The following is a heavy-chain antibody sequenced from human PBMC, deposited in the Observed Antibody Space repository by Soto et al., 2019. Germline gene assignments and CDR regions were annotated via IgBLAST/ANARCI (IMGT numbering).Heavy chain of an antibody. Sequence: QVQLVESGGGVVQPGRSLRLSCAASGFTFSSCAMHWVRQAPGKGLEWVALISYDGSNKYYADSVKGRFTISRDNSKNTLNLQMNSLRAEDTAVYYCARDRGELRFLEWSDCFDYWGQGTLVTVSS. CDR2: ISYDGSNK. CDR1: GFTFSSCA. CDR3: ARDRGELRFLEWSDCFDY. V-gene: IGHV3-30-3*01. J-gene: IGHJ4*02. D-gene: IGHD3-3*01.